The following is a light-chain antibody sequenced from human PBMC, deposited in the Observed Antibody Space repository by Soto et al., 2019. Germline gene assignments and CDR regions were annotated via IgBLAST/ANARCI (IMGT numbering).Light chain of an antibody. CDR1: QSISSW. V-gene: IGKV1-5*03. Sequence: DIQMTQSPSTLSASIGDRVNITCRASQSISSWLAWYQQKPGKAPKVLIYKASNLESGVPSRFSGSGSETEFTLTISSLQPDDFATYYCQHYNSYSEAFGQGTKVDIK. CDR3: QHYNSYSEA. J-gene: IGKJ1*01. CDR2: KAS.